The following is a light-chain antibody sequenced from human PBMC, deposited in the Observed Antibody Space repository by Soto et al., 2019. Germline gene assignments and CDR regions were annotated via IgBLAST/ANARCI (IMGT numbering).Light chain of an antibody. Sequence: DIQMTQSPSSLSVSLGDRVTITCQASQDISHYLNWYQQKPGKAPKLLIYDASNLETGVPSRFSGSGSGTDFNLTINSLQPEDFATYYCQQYTLYLETFGQGTKVDIK. CDR2: DAS. J-gene: IGKJ1*01. V-gene: IGKV1-33*01. CDR1: QDISHY. CDR3: QQYTLYLET.